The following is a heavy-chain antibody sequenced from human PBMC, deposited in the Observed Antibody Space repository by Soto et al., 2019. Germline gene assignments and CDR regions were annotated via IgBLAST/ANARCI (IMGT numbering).Heavy chain of an antibody. CDR3: ARDLTRGKGHFDY. Sequence: QVQLVESGGGVVQPGRSLRLSCAASGFTFSSYGMHWVRQAPGKGLEWVAVIWYDGSNKYYADSVKGRITISRDNSKNTLYLQMNSLRAEDTAVYYCARDLTRGKGHFDYWGQGTLVTVSS. J-gene: IGHJ4*02. CDR2: IWYDGSNK. D-gene: IGHD3-3*01. CDR1: GFTFSSYG. V-gene: IGHV3-33*01.